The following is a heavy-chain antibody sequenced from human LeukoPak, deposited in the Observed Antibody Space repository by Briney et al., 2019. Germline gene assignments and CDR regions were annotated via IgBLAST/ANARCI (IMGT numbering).Heavy chain of an antibody. J-gene: IGHJ4*02. CDR2: ISGSGRST. CDR3: ARAEVDTAMVHFDY. D-gene: IGHD5-18*01. Sequence: GGPLRLSCAASGFTFSSYAMSWVRQAPGKGLEWVSAISGSGRSTYYADSVKGRFTISRDNSKNTLYLQMNSLRAEDTAVYYCARAEVDTAMVHFDYWGQGTLVTVSS. CDR1: GFTFSSYA. V-gene: IGHV3-23*01.